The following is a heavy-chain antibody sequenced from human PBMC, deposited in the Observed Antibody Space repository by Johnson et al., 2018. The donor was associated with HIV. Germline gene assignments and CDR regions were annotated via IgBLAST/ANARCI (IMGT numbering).Heavy chain of an antibody. J-gene: IGHJ3*02. D-gene: IGHD1-26*01. CDR3: AGGFHSGSSCRGRAFDI. Sequence: VQLVESGGGLVQPGGSLRLSCAASGFTFGDYGMSWVRQAPGKGLEWVAGINWSGGSTGYADSVKGRFTISRDNAKNSLYLQMNSLRPEDTAVHYCAGGFHSGSSCRGRAFDIWGQGTMVTVSS. V-gene: IGHV3-20*04. CDR2: INWSGGST. CDR1: GFTFGDYG.